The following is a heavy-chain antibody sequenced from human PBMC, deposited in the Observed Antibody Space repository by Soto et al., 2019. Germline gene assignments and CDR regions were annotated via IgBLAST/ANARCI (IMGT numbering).Heavy chain of an antibody. Sequence: SETLSLACAFSVGSISSGGYSWSWIRQPPGKGLEWIGYIYHSGSTYYNPSLKSRVTISVDRSKNQFSLKLSSVTAADTAVYYCARGPDYGDYRTYYFDYWGQGTLVTVSS. CDR1: VGSISSGGYS. CDR2: IYHSGST. CDR3: ARGPDYGDYRTYYFDY. V-gene: IGHV4-30-2*01. D-gene: IGHD4-17*01. J-gene: IGHJ4*02.